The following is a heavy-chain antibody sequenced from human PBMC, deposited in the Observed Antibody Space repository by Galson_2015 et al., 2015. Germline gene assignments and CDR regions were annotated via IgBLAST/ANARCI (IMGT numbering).Heavy chain of an antibody. CDR1: GLRFGSYA. D-gene: IGHD3-3*01. Sequence: SLRLSCAASGLRFGSYAMHWVRQGPGKGLEWVALISYDGSNEYYADSVKGRFTVSRDNAKTTLYLEMNSLRAEDTAVYYCARDPGRFLEWSSGRPYYYYYMDVWGEGTTVTVSS. J-gene: IGHJ6*03. CDR2: ISYDGSNE. CDR3: ARDPGRFLEWSSGRPYYYYYMDV. V-gene: IGHV3-30*01.